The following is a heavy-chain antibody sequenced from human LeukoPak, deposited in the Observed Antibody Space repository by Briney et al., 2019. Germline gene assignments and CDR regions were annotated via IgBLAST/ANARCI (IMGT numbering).Heavy chain of an antibody. D-gene: IGHD5-12*01. V-gene: IGHV4-59*08. J-gene: IGHJ4*02. CDR2: IYYSGTT. Sequence: PSETLSLTCAVSGVSINSYYWSRVRQPPGKGLEWIGYIYYSGTTTYNPSLKSRVTMPVDTSKNQFSLKLSSMTAADTAVYYCARYNAYDFKFDYWGQGTLVTVSS. CDR3: ARYNAYDFKFDY. CDR1: GVSINSYY.